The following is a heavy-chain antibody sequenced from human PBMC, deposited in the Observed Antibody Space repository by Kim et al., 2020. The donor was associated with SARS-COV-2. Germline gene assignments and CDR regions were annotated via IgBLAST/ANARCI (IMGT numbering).Heavy chain of an antibody. J-gene: IGHJ4*02. V-gene: IGHV3-23*01. D-gene: IGHD6-19*01. Sequence: GGSLRLSCAASGFTLSSYAMSWVRQAPGKGLEWVSTISGSGGSTYYADSVKGRFTISRDNSKNTLYLQMRSLRAEDTAVYYCAKEEEQWLTSVDYWGQGTLVTVSS. CDR1: GFTLSSYA. CDR3: AKEEEQWLTSVDY. CDR2: ISGSGGST.